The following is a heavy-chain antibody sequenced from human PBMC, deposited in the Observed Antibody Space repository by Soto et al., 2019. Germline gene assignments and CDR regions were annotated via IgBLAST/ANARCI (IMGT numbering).Heavy chain of an antibody. CDR1: GYAFTTYG. V-gene: IGHV1-18*01. D-gene: IGHD3-10*01. J-gene: IGHJ4*02. CDR3: ARGRYGEY. CDR2: ISAHNGNT. Sequence: QVHLVQSGAEVKKPGASVKVSCKGSGYAFTTYGITWVRQAPGQGLEWMGWISAHNGNTNYAQKLQGRVTVTRDTSTSTAYMELRSLRSDDTVVYYCARGRYGEYWGPGALVNVSS.